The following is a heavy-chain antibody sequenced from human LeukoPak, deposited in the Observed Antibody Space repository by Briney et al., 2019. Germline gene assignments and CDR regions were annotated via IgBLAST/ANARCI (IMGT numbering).Heavy chain of an antibody. V-gene: IGHV3-23*01. J-gene: IGHJ4*02. CDR1: GFTFSSYA. D-gene: IGHD5-24*01. CDR3: ARDVESREGSCDY. CDR2: SSGGST. Sequence: GGSLRLSCAASGFTFSSYAMNWVRQAPGKGLEWVSASSGGSTYYADSVKGRFTISRDNSKDTLYLQMNSLRVEDTAVYYCARDVESREGSCDYWGQGTLVTVSS.